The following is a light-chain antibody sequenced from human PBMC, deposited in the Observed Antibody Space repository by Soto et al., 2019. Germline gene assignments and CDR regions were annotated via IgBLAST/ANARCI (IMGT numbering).Light chain of an antibody. CDR3: QQYNDWTYT. V-gene: IGKV3-15*01. CDR2: GAS. J-gene: IGKJ2*01. Sequence: EIVMTQSPATLSVSPGERATLSCRASQSVSSNLAWYQQKPGQAPRLRIYGASTRATGVPDRFSGSGSGTEFTLTISSLQSEDFAVYYCQQYNDWTYTFGQGTKLEIQ. CDR1: QSVSSN.